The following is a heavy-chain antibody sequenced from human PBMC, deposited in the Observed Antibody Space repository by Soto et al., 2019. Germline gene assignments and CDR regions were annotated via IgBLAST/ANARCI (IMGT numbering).Heavy chain of an antibody. V-gene: IGHV4-59*01. Sequence: SETLSLTCTVSGGSISSYYWSWIRQPPGKGLEWIGYIYYSGSTNYNPSLKSRVTISVDTSKNQFSLKLSSVTAADTAVYYCARMTFGVAHHEFDYWGQGTLVTVSS. CDR2: IYYSGST. CDR3: ARMTFGVAHHEFDY. J-gene: IGHJ4*02. CDR1: GGSISSYY. D-gene: IGHD3-3*01.